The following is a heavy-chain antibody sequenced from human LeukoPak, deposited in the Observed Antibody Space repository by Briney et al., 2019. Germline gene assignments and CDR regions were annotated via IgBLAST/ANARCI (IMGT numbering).Heavy chain of an antibody. J-gene: IGHJ4*02. V-gene: IGHV3-7*01. Sequence: GGSLRLSCAASGFIFGDYWMSWVRQAPGKGLEWVANIDRNGRERYYMDSVKGRFTIPRDNARNSLFLEMNSLRADDTGVYYCARDLVGASYYWGQGTLVTVSS. CDR3: ARDLVGASYY. CDR1: GFIFGDYW. D-gene: IGHD1-26*01. CDR2: IDRNGRER.